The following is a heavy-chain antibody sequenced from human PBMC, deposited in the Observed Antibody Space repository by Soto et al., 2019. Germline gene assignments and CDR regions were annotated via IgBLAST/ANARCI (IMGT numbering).Heavy chain of an antibody. V-gene: IGHV4-59*12. CDR2: IYYTGST. J-gene: IGHJ6*02. CDR1: SGSISTYY. Sequence: SETLSLTCTVSSGSISTYYWSWIRQPPGKGLEWIGYIYYTGSTNYNPSLKTRVAISMDTSKNQFSLNLSSVTAADTAVYYCARYQNYYGLDVWGQGTTVTVSS. CDR3: ARYQNYYGLDV.